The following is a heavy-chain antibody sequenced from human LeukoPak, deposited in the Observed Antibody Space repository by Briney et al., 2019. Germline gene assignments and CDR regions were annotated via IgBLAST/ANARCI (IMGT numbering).Heavy chain of an antibody. CDR1: GFTFSSYW. J-gene: IGHJ5*02. CDR3: ARGFGGIAAAGTRWFDP. CDR2: ISSSSSYI. Sequence: PGGSLRLSCAASGFTFSSYWMNWVRQAPGKGLEWVSSISSSSSYIYYADSVKGRFTISRDNAKNSLYLQMNSLRAEDTAVYYCARGFGGIAAAGTRWFDPWGQGTLVTVSS. D-gene: IGHD6-13*01. V-gene: IGHV3-21*01.